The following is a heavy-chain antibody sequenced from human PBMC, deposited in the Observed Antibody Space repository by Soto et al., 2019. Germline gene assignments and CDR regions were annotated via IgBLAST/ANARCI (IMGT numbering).Heavy chain of an antibody. CDR1: GGSISSYY. Sequence: SETLSLTCTVSGGSISSYYWSWIRQPPGKGLEWIGYIYYSGSTNYNPSLKSRVTISVDTSKNQFSLKLSSVTAADTAVYYCARTYYYDSSGYFYYFDYWGQGTLVTVSS. V-gene: IGHV4-59*01. CDR2: IYYSGST. CDR3: ARTYYYDSSGYFYYFDY. J-gene: IGHJ4*02. D-gene: IGHD3-22*01.